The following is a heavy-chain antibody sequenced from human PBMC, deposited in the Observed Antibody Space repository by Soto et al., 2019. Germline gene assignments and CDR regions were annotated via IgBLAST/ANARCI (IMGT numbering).Heavy chain of an antibody. V-gene: IGHV4-34*01. CDR3: ARGYYPDIVVVVAATSFDY. J-gene: IGHJ4*02. CDR2: INHSGST. D-gene: IGHD2-15*01. Sequence: SETLSLTCAVYGGSFSGYYWSWIRQPPGKGLEWIGEINHSGSTNYNPSLKSRVTISVDTSKNQFSLKLSSVTAADTAVYYCARGYYPDIVVVVAATSFDYWGQGTLVTVSS. CDR1: GGSFSGYY.